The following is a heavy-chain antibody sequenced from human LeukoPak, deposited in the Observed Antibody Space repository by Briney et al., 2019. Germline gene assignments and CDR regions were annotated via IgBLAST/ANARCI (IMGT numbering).Heavy chain of an antibody. D-gene: IGHD1-26*01. CDR2: ISTDSLTI. J-gene: IGHJ3*02. V-gene: IGHV3-48*04. CDR3: ARKAQTGSHSGPFDI. Sequence: PGGSLRLSCAASGFTFSSHAMNWVRQAPGKGLEWISSISTDSLTIKYADFVSGQFTISRDNAEHLLFLQMNSLRAEDTAVYYCARKAQTGSHSGPFDIWGLGTLVTVSS. CDR1: GFTFSSHA.